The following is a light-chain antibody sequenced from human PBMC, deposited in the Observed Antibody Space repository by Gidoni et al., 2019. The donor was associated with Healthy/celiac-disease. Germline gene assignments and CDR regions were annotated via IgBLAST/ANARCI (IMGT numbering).Light chain of an antibody. V-gene: IGLV2-14*03. Sequence: HSALTQPASVSGSPGQSITISCTGTSSDLGVYNSVSWYQQHPDNAPKLIIYDVSSRPSGISNRFSGSKSGNTASLTISGLQGEDEADYYCSSYTGSSTVFGGGTKLTVL. CDR1: SSDLGVYNS. J-gene: IGLJ2*01. CDR3: SSYTGSSTV. CDR2: DVS.